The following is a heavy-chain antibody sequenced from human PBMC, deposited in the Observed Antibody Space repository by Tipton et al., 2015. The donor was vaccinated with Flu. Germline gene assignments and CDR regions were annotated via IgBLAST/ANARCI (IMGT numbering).Heavy chain of an antibody. CDR3: ARDNRYDSSGLNWFDP. D-gene: IGHD3-22*01. J-gene: IGHJ5*02. CDR2: IYTSGTT. CDR1: GASISSGSYY. V-gene: IGHV4-61*02. Sequence: TLSLTCTVSGASISSGSYYWTWIRQPAGKGLEWIGRIYTSGTTNYNPSLKSRVTISVDPSKNQFSLKLSSVTAADTAVYYCARDNRYDSSGLNWFDPWGQGTLVTVSS.